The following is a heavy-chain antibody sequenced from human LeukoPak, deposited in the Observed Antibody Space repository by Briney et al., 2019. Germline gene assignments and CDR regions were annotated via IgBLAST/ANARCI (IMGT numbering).Heavy chain of an antibody. CDR2: ISYDGSNK. J-gene: IGHJ4*02. CDR1: GFTFSSYG. V-gene: IGHV3-30*03. Sequence: GGSLRLSCAASGFTFSSYGMHWVRQAPGKGLEWVAVISYDGSNKYYADSVKGRFTISRDNSKNTLYLQMNSLRAEDTAVYYCARHAGRVTTSYFDYWGQGTLVTVSS. D-gene: IGHD5-12*01. CDR3: ARHAGRVTTSYFDY.